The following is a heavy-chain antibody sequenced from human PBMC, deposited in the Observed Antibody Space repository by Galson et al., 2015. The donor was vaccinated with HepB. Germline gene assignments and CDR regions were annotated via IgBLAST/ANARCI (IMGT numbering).Heavy chain of an antibody. D-gene: IGHD6-6*01. J-gene: IGHJ4*02. V-gene: IGHV4-59*01. CDR3: ARVYDSSSADLYY. CDR2: ISYSGSP. CDR1: GASISSYY. Sequence: TLSLTCTVSGASISSYYWNWIRQPPGKGLEWIGYISYSGSPNYNPSLKSRVTISINTSKHQFSLNLSSVTAADTAVYYCARVYDSSSADLYYWGQGTLVTVSS.